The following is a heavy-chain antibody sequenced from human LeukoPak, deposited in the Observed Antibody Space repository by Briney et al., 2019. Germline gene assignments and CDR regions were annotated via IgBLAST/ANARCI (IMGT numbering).Heavy chain of an antibody. D-gene: IGHD3-3*01. J-gene: IGHJ3*02. CDR3: AKNPSRSGYYVGDAFDI. V-gene: IGHV3-66*01. CDR2: IYSGGST. Sequence: GGSLRLSCAASGFTVSSNYMSWVRRAPGKGLEWVSVIYSGGSTYYADSVKGRFTISRDNSKNTLYLQMNSLRAEDTAVYYCAKNPSRSGYYVGDAFDIWGQGTMVTVSS. CDR1: GFTVSSNY.